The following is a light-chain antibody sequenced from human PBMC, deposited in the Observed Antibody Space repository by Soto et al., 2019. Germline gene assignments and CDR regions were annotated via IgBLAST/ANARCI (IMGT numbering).Light chain of an antibody. CDR3: SSYSGSSTSVL. V-gene: IGLV2-14*03. CDR1: SNDVAIYNY. Sequence: QSALAQPASVSGSPGQTITISCSGTSNDVAIYNYVSWYQQHPGKAPKLILYDVNNRPSGVSNRFSGSKSGNTASLTISGLQAEDEADYYCSSYSGSSTSVLFGGGTKLTVL. CDR2: DVN. J-gene: IGLJ2*01.